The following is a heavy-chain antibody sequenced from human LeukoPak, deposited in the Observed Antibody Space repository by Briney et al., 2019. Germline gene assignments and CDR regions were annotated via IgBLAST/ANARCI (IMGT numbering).Heavy chain of an antibody. J-gene: IGHJ6*04. V-gene: IGHV1-3*01. CDR2: INAGNGNT. D-gene: IGHD4-23*01. CDR1: GYTFTSYA. CDR3: AGKRKPDYYGMDV. Sequence: ASVKVSCKASGYTFTSYAMHWVRQAPGQRLEWMGWINAGNGNTEYSQKFQGRVTITRDTSASTAYMELSSLRSEDTAVYYCAGKRKPDYYGMDVWGKGTTVTVSS.